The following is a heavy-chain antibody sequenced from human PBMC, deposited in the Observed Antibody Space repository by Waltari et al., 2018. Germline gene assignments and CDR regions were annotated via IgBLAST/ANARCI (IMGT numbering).Heavy chain of an antibody. CDR1: GGSFSDYY. CDR3: ARAPGGSLYFQH. J-gene: IGHJ1*01. Sequence: QVQLQQWGAGLLKPSETLSLTCAVYGGSFSDYYWSWIRQPPGKGLEWIGEINHSGSTNYNPSRKRRVTISVDTSKNQFSLKLSSVTAADTAVFYCARAPGGSLYFQHWGQGTLVTVSS. CDR2: INHSGST. D-gene: IGHD1-26*01. V-gene: IGHV4-34*01.